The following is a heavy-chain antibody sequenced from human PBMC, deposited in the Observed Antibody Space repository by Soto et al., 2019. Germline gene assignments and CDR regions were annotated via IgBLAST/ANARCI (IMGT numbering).Heavy chain of an antibody. CDR1: GFTFSSYS. CDR3: ARGREYQLLWAPNWFDP. D-gene: IGHD2-2*01. V-gene: IGHV3-21*01. CDR2: ISSSSSYI. Sequence: GGSLRLSCAASGFTFSSYSMNWVRQAPGKGLEWVSSISSSSSYIYYADSVKGRFTISRDNAKNSLYLQMNSLRAEDTAVYYCARGREYQLLWAPNWFDPWGQGTLVTVSS. J-gene: IGHJ5*02.